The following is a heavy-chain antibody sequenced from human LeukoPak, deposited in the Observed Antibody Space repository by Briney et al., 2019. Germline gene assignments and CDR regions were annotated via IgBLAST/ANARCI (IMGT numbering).Heavy chain of an antibody. CDR3: ARIRPGNYFDY. J-gene: IGHJ4*02. V-gene: IGHV3-7*01. Sequence: GGSLRLSCTASGFTFSIYWMSWVRQAPGKGLEWVASIKEDGSEEHYVDSVKGRFTISRDNARNSVHVQMNSLRAEDTAVYFCARIRPGNYFDYWGQGALVPVSS. D-gene: IGHD6-6*01. CDR1: GFTFSIYW. CDR2: IKEDGSEE.